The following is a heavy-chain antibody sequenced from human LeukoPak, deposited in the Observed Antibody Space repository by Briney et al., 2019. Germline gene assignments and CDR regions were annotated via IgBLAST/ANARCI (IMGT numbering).Heavy chain of an antibody. CDR1: GFTFSSYS. CDR2: ISSSSSSI. J-gene: IGHJ6*03. V-gene: IGHV3-48*04. CDR3: ARGDYYYYYYMDV. Sequence: PGGSLRLPCAVSGFTFSSYSMNWVRQAPGKGREGVSYISSSSSSIYYPDSVKGRFTVPRENVKKSLYLQLNRLRAEDTAVYSCARGDYYYYYYMDVWGKGTTVSVSS.